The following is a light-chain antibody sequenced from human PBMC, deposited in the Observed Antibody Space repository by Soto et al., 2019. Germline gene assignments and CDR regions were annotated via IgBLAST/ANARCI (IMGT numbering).Light chain of an antibody. CDR3: GTWDSSLSAVV. Sequence: QSVLTQPPSVSAASGQKVTISCSGSSSKIGNNYVSWYQQLPGTAPKLLIYDNNKRPSGIPDRFSGSKSGTSATLGITGLQTGDEADYYCGTWDSSLSAVVFGGGTKVTVL. V-gene: IGLV1-51*01. J-gene: IGLJ2*01. CDR1: SSKIGNNY. CDR2: DNN.